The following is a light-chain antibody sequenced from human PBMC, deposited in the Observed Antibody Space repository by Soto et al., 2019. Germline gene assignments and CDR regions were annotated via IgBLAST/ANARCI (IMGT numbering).Light chain of an antibody. J-gene: IGKJ5*01. CDR3: KESYSPLSFP. V-gene: IGKV1-39*01. CDR1: ESISRH. Sequence: DIQMTQSPSSLSASVGDRVTITCRASESISRHLNWYQQKPGNAPKLLIYAASSLQNGVPSRFSGSGSGTDFTLPTSNLQPGDFELYSCKESYSPLSFPFGQGTRLE. CDR2: AAS.